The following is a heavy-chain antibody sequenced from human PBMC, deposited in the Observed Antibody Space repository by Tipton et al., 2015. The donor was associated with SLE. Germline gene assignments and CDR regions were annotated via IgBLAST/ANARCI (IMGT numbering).Heavy chain of an antibody. Sequence: TLSLTCTVSGVSINSFYWSWIRQPPGKGLEWIGYIYYSGRNNYNPSLKTRVTMSVDTSKSQFSLKLTSVTAADTAVYFCARDGMGRRDYYYYMDVWGVGTTVTVSS. D-gene: IGHD1-26*01. CDR1: GVSINSFY. J-gene: IGHJ6*03. CDR2: IYYSGRN. CDR3: ARDGMGRRDYYYYMDV. V-gene: IGHV4-59*12.